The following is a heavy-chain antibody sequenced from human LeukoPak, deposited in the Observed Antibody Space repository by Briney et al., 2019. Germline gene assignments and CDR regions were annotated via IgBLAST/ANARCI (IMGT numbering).Heavy chain of an antibody. D-gene: IGHD3-10*01. CDR1: GFPFSSYR. V-gene: IGHV3-21*01. CDR2: FSSSSSCI. J-gene: IGHJ6*02. CDR3: ARDRLLWFGELFYHGMDV. Sequence: GGSLRLPCAASGFPFSSYRMNWLPQAPGKGLVGVSSFSSSSSCIYYANSVKGRITISRDNAKNSLYLQMNSLRAEDTAVYYCARDRLLWFGELFYHGMDVWGQGTTVTVSS.